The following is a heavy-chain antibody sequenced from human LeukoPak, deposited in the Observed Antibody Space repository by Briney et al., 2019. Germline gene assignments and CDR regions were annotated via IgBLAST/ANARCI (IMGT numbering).Heavy chain of an antibody. CDR1: GFTFSSYW. CDR2: IKQDGSER. V-gene: IGHV3-7*01. Sequence: PGGSLRLSCAASGFTFSSYWMSWVRQAPGKGLEWVANIKQDGSERYYVDSVKGRFTISRDNAKNSLYLQMNSLRAEDTAVYYCARDPDPYYFDYWGQGTLVTVSS. J-gene: IGHJ4*02. CDR3: ARDPDPYYFDY.